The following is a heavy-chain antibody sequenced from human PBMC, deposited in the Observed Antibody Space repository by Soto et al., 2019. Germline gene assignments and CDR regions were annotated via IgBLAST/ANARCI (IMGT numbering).Heavy chain of an antibody. Sequence: GESLKISYAASGFTFSSYAMSWVRQAPGKGLEWVSAISGSGGSTYYADSVKGRFTISRDNSKNTLYLQMNSLRAEDTAVYYCAKPILWFGEFGAFDIWGQGTMVTVSS. CDR2: ISGSGGST. V-gene: IGHV3-23*01. D-gene: IGHD3-10*01. J-gene: IGHJ3*02. CDR1: GFTFSSYA. CDR3: AKPILWFGEFGAFDI.